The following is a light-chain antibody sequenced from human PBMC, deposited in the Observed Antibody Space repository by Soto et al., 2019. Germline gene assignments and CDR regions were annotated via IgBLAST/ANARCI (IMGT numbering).Light chain of an antibody. Sequence: QSALTQPASVSGSPGQSISISCTGTSSDIGTYNFVSWHQLHPGEPPKLIIYEVTNRPSGVSDRFSGSKSGNTASLTISGLQSGDETDYYCSSYTSLSTVVFGSGTKLTVL. J-gene: IGLJ1*01. CDR1: SSDIGTYNF. V-gene: IGLV2-14*01. CDR2: EVT. CDR3: SSYTSLSTVV.